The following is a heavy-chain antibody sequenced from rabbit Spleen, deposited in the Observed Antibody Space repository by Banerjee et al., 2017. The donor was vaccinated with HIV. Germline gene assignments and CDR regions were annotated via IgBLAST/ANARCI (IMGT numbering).Heavy chain of an antibody. CDR1: GFSFSSYY. D-gene: IGHD8-1*01. CDR2: IDPVFGIT. J-gene: IGHJ4*01. Sequence: QQLVESGGGLVKPGASLTLTCKASGFSFSSYYMNCVRQAPGKGLVGIGYIDPVFGITSFADWGKGRRTITSNNAQNTLYLQLNSLTAADTATYFCARDGAGGSYFALWGPGTLVTVS. CDR3: ARDGAGGSYFAL. V-gene: IGHV1S7*01.